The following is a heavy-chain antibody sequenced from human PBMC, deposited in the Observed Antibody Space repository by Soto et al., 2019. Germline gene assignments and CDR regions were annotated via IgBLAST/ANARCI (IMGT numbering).Heavy chain of an antibody. CDR1: GFTFSSYG. D-gene: IGHD6-13*01. CDR2: ISYDGSNK. V-gene: IGHV3-30*18. CDR3: AKAGPYSSSWYIDY. Sequence: QVQLVESGGGVVQPGRSLRLSCAASGFTFSSYGMHWVRQAPGKGLEWVAVISYDGSNKYYADSVKGRFTISRDNSKNTLYLQMNSLRAEDTAVYYCAKAGPYSSSWYIDYWGQGTLVTVSS. J-gene: IGHJ4*02.